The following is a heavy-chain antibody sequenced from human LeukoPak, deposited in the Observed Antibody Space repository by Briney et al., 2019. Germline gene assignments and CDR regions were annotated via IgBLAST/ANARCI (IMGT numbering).Heavy chain of an antibody. CDR3: AYARTYDFWSGYYFPPYAFDI. V-gene: IGHV4-39*01. CDR2: IYYSGST. J-gene: IGHJ3*02. CDR1: GGSISSGEYY. Sequence: SETLSLTCTVSGGSISSGEYYWSWIRQPPGKGLEWIGSIYYSGSTYYNPSLKSRVTISVDTSKNQFSLKLSSVTAADTAVYYCAYARTYDFWSGYYFPPYAFDIWGQGTMVTVSS. D-gene: IGHD3-3*01.